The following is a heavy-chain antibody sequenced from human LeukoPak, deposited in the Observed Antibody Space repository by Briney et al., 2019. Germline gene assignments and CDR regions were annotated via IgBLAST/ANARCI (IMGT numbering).Heavy chain of an antibody. Sequence: SETLSLTCTVSGGSISSSSYYWGWIRQPPGKGLEWIGSIYYSGSTYYNPSLKSRVTISVDTSKNQFSLKLSSVTAADTAVYYCARDQRVGDFWSGFSPSDAFDIWGQGTMVTVSS. CDR2: IYYSGST. V-gene: IGHV4-39*02. CDR3: ARDQRVGDFWSGFSPSDAFDI. D-gene: IGHD3-3*01. CDR1: GGSISSSSYY. J-gene: IGHJ3*02.